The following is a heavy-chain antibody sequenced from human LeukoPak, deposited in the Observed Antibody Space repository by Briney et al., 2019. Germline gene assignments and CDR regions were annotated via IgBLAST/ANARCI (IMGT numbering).Heavy chain of an antibody. V-gene: IGHV3-21*01. J-gene: IGHJ5*02. D-gene: IGHD1-26*01. CDR1: GFPFSRYS. CDR3: AKDGIVGAPNWFDP. Sequence: PGGSLRLSCAASGFPFSRYSMNWVRQAPGEGPEWVSSITSSSSNKDYVDSVKGRFTVPRDNAKNSLYLQMDSLRVEDTAVYYCAKDGIVGAPNWFDPWGQGTLVTVSS. CDR2: ITSSSSNK.